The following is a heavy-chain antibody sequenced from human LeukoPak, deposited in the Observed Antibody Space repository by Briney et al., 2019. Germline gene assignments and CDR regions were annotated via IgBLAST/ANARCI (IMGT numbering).Heavy chain of an antibody. Sequence: ASVKVSCKASGYSFITYGITWVRQAPGQGLEWMGWISAYNGNTNYAQKLQGRVTMTRDTSTSTAYMELRSLRSDDTVVYYCARALTRFGEAYDAFDIWGQGTMITVSS. J-gene: IGHJ3*02. CDR2: ISAYNGNT. CDR1: GYSFITYG. D-gene: IGHD3-10*01. V-gene: IGHV1-18*01. CDR3: ARALTRFGEAYDAFDI.